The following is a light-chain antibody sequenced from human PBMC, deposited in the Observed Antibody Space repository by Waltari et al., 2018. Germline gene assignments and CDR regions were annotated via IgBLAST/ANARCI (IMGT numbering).Light chain of an antibody. V-gene: IGLV2-23*02. CDR3: CSYSTSGSWM. Sequence: QSALTQPASVSGSPGQSITIPCTGTSSNSGVYNLVSWFQHHPAKVPELGMYYVTKRPSGISDRFSGSKSGNTASLTISALQADDEADYYCCSYSTSGSWMFGGGTKVTVL. CDR2: YVT. J-gene: IGLJ3*02. CDR1: SSNSGVYNL.